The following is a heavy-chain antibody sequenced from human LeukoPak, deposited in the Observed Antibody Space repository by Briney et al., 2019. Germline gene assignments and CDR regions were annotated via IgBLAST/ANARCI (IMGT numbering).Heavy chain of an antibody. V-gene: IGHV4-39*07. CDR3: ARDPATLYDSSGYAIVWFDP. CDR2: IYYSGST. Sequence: SETLSLTCTVSGGSISSSSYYWGWIRQPPGKGLEWIGSIYYSGSTYYNPSLKSRVTISEDTSKNQFSLKLSSVTAADTAVYYCARDPATLYDSSGYAIVWFDPWGQGTLVTVSS. J-gene: IGHJ5*02. CDR1: GGSISSSSYY. D-gene: IGHD3-22*01.